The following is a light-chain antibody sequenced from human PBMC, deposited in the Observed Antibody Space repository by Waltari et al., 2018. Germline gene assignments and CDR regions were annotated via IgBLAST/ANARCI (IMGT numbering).Light chain of an antibody. Sequence: DIQMTQPPSSLSASVGDRVTITCRASQSISSYLNWYQQKPGKAPKHLIYAASSLQSGVPSRFSGSGSGTDFTLTISSLQPEDFATYYCQQSYSTPFTFGPGTKVDIK. CDR3: QQSYSTPFT. V-gene: IGKV1-39*01. CDR2: AAS. CDR1: QSISSY. J-gene: IGKJ3*01.